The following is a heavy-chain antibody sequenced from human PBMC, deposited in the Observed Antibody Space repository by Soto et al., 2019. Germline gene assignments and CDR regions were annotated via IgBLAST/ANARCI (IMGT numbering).Heavy chain of an antibody. V-gene: IGHV1-46*01. D-gene: IGHD3-9*01. CDR3: AIGAYYDILTGPAPHNWFDP. Sequence: ASVNVSCKASGYTFTSYYMHWVRQAPGQGLEWIGIINPSGGSTSYAQKFQGRVTMTRDTSTSTVYMELSSLRSEDTAVYYCAIGAYYDILTGPAPHNWFDPPAQATLVHVSS. J-gene: IGHJ5*02. CDR2: INPSGGST. CDR1: GYTFTSYY.